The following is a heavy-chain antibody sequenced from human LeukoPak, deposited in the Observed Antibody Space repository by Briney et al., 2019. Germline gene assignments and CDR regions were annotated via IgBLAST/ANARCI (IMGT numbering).Heavy chain of an antibody. J-gene: IGHJ4*02. D-gene: IGHD3-22*01. Sequence: GGSLRLSCAASGFTLSSYAMSWVRQAPGKGLEWVSAISDSGNTYHADSVKGRFTISRDNSKNTLYLQMNSLRTEHTAVYYCAKDFNYYDSSGYYYVDYWGQGTLVTVSS. V-gene: IGHV3-23*01. CDR3: AKDFNYYDSSGYYYVDY. CDR1: GFTLSSYA. CDR2: ISDSGNT.